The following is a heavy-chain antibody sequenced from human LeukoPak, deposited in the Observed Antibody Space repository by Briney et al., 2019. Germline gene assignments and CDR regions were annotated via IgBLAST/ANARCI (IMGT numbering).Heavy chain of an antibody. CDR3: ARVIRLDILTGYYIDPLGY. J-gene: IGHJ4*02. CDR2: INPNSGGT. V-gene: IGHV1-2*02. D-gene: IGHD3-9*01. Sequence: ASVKVSCKTSGYTFTGYYMHWVRQAPGQGLEWMGWINPNSGGTNYAQKFQGRVTMTRDTSISTAYMELSRLRSDDTAVYYCARVIRLDILTGYYIDPLGYWGQGTLVTVSS. CDR1: GYTFTGYY.